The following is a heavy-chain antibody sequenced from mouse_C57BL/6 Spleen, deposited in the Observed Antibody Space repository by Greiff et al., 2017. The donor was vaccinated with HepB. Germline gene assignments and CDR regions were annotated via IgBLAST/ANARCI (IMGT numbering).Heavy chain of an antibody. CDR1: GYTFTDYY. J-gene: IGHJ4*01. V-gene: IGHV1-76*01. CDR2: IYPGSGNT. D-gene: IGHD1-1*01. CDR3: ASGITTVVAMDY. Sequence: QVHVKQSGAELVRPGASVKLSCKASGYTFTDYYINWVKQRPGQGLEWIARIYPGSGNTYYNEKFKGKATLTAEKSSSTAYMQLSSLTSEDSAVFVCASGITTVVAMDYWGQGTSVTVSS.